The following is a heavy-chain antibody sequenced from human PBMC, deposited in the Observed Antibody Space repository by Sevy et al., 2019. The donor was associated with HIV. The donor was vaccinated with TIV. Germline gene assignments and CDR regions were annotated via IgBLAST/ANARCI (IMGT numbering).Heavy chain of an antibody. D-gene: IGHD1-26*01. CDR2: ISGYNGDT. J-gene: IGHJ1*01. CDR3: ARAPSGSQGPGQYFQH. CDR1: GYTFNSYV. V-gene: IGHV1-18*01. Sequence: ASVKVSCKASGYTFNSYVITWVRQAPGQGLEWMGKISGYNGDTKYGQKFQGRATLTTDPSTRTDYMELRSLKSDDTAVYYCARAPSGSQGPGQYFQHWGQGTLVTVSS.